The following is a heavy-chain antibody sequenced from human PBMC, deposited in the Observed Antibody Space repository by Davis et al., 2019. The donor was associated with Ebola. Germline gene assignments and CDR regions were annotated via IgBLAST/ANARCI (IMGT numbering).Heavy chain of an antibody. CDR2: INHSGST. CDR3: ARHHHNYYYGMDV. V-gene: IGHV4-34*01. CDR1: GGSFSGYY. J-gene: IGHJ6*02. Sequence: SETLSLTCAVYGGSFSGYYWSWIRQPPGKGLEWIGEINHSGSTNYNPSLKSRVTISVDTSKNQFSLKLSSVTAADTAVYYCARHHHNYYYGMDVWGQGTTVTVSS.